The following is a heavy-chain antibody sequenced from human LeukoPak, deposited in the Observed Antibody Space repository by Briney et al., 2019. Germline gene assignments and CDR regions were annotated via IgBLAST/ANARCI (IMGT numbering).Heavy chain of an antibody. CDR3: ARQATRRSWYRVDY. CDR1: GYSFTSYW. CDR2: IYPGDSDT. D-gene: IGHD6-13*01. J-gene: IGHJ4*02. Sequence: GGSLKISCQGSGYSFTSYWIGWVGKLPGKGLEWMGIIYPGDSDTRYSPSFQGQVTISADKSISTAYLQWSSLKASDTAMYYCARQATRRSWYRVDYWGQGTLVTVSS. V-gene: IGHV5-51*01.